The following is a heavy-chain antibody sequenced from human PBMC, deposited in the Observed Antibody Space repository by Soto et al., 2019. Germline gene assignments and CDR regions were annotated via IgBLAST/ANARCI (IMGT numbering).Heavy chain of an antibody. V-gene: IGHV3-30*03. CDR3: ARWVGGSMSDNSGKYDS. D-gene: IGHD3-22*01. J-gene: IGHJ5*01. Sequence: QVQLVESGGGVVQPGTSLRLTCAGSGFTFSRNGMHWVRQAPGKGLEWVALVSYDGSKKYYVDSVKGRFTISRDNSENTLYLQMNSLRAEGTAVYYCARWVGGSMSDNSGKYDSWGQGTLVTVSS. CDR2: VSYDGSKK. CDR1: GFTFSRNG.